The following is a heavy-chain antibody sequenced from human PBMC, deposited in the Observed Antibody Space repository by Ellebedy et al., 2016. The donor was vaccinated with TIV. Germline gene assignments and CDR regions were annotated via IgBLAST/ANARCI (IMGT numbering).Heavy chain of an antibody. CDR3: AREKSMVRGVVSNWFDP. Sequence: SETLSLTXTVSGGSISSGGYYWSWIRQHPGKGLEWIGYIYYSGSTYYNPSLKSRVTISVDTSKNQFSLKLSSVTAADTAVYYCAREKSMVRGVVSNWFDPWGQGTLVTVSS. D-gene: IGHD3-10*01. CDR2: IYYSGST. J-gene: IGHJ5*02. V-gene: IGHV4-31*03. CDR1: GGSISSGGYY.